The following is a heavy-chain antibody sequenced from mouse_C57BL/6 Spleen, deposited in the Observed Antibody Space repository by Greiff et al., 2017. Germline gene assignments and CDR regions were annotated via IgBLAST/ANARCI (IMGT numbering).Heavy chain of an antibody. Sequence: VQLQQSGAELVRPGASVKLSCTASGFNIKDDYMHWVKQRPEQGLEWIGWIDPENGDTEYASKFQGKATITADTSSNTAYLQLSSLTSEDTAVYYCTTYHYSNFAWWGQRDLGNVPA. CDR1: GFNIKDDY. J-gene: IGHJ3*01. D-gene: IGHD2-5*01. V-gene: IGHV14-4*01. CDR3: TTYHYSNFAW. CDR2: IDPENGDT.